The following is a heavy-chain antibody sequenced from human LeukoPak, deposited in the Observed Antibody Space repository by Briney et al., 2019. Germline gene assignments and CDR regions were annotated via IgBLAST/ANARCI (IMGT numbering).Heavy chain of an antibody. Sequence: GGSLRLSCAASGFTFSSYAMHWVRRAPGKGLEWVAVISYDGNNKYYADSVKGRFTISRDNSNNTLYLQMNSLRAEDTAVYYCARDRDIVVVAAALSGAFDIWGQGTMVTVSS. V-gene: IGHV3-30-3*01. CDR3: ARDRDIVVVAAALSGAFDI. J-gene: IGHJ3*02. D-gene: IGHD2-2*01. CDR1: GFTFSSYA. CDR2: ISYDGNNK.